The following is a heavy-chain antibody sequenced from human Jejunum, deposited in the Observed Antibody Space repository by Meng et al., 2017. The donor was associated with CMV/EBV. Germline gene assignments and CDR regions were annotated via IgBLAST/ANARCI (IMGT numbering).Heavy chain of an antibody. V-gene: IGHV3-21*06. CDR3: VRDRFGVITPDVFDI. CDR2: TKTTSRYI. CDR1: GYAFSSYN. J-gene: IGHJ3*02. D-gene: IGHD3-10*01. Sequence: GYAFSSYNRDWVRQAPGKGVERVVSTKTTSRYIYYGDSVKGRFTVYRDNAQNSVYLQMNSLRAEDTAVYYCVRDRFGVITPDVFDIWGQGTMVTVSS.